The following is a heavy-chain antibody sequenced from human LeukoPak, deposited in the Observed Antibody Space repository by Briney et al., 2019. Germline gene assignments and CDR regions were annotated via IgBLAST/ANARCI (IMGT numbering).Heavy chain of an antibody. V-gene: IGHV4-61*02. CDR2: IYTSGST. CDR3: AREYYYDSSGYPRHAFDI. J-gene: IGHJ3*02. D-gene: IGHD3-22*01. Sequence: PSQTLSLTCTVSGGSISSGSYYWSWIRQPAGKGLEWIGRIYTSGSTNYNPSLKSRVTISVDTSKNQFSLKLSSVTAADTAVYYCAREYYYDSSGYPRHAFDIWGQGTMVTVSS. CDR1: GGSISSGSYY.